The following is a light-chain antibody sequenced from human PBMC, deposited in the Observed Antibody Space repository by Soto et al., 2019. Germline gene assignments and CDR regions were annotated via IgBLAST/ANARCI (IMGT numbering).Light chain of an antibody. CDR1: GSNIGSHD. CDR2: RND. Sequence: QSVLTQPPSASGTPGQRVTISCSGSGSNIGSHDVYWYQHLPGTAPKVLIYRNDQRPSGVPDRFSASRSGTSASLAISGLQSEDEADYYCVAWDDSLSGRVFGGGTKLTVL. CDR3: VAWDDSLSGRV. J-gene: IGLJ3*02. V-gene: IGLV1-47*02.